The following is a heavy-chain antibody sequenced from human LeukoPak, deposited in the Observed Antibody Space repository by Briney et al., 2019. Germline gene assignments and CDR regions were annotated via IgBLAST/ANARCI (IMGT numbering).Heavy chain of an antibody. Sequence: ASVKVSCKASGFTCSGYYLHWVRQAPGQGLEWMGWINPNSGGTNYAQKFKGRVTMTRDTTISTAYMELSRLRSDDTAVYYCARVSGFGELSLGYWGQGTLVTVSS. J-gene: IGHJ4*02. CDR3: ARVSGFGELSLGY. CDR2: INPNSGGT. D-gene: IGHD3-10*01. CDR1: GFTCSGYY. V-gene: IGHV1-2*02.